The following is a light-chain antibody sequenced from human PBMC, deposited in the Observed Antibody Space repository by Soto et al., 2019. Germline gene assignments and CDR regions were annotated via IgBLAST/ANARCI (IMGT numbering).Light chain of an antibody. J-gene: IGLJ2*01. CDR3: CSYAGDLAL. V-gene: IGLV2-11*01. CDR1: SSDVGGYDF. Sequence: QSVLTQPRSVSGSPGQSITISCTGTSSDVGGYDFVSWYQQHPGKAPKLMISDVSKRPSGVPDRFSGSKSGNTASPTISGLQAEDEADYYCCSYAGDLALFGGGTKVTAL. CDR2: DVS.